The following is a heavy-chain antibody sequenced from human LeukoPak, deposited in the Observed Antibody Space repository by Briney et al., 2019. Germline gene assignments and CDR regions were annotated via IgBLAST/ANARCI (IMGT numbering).Heavy chain of an antibody. CDR2: ISTYNGNT. J-gene: IGHJ4*02. Sequence: ASGKVSCKASGYTFTSYGINWVRQAPGQGLEWMGWISTYNGNTNYAQKFQGRVTMTTDTSTSTAYLELRSLRSDDTAVYYCASQSPACDYWGQGTQVTVSS. V-gene: IGHV1-18*01. CDR1: GYTFTSYG. CDR3: ASQSPACDY.